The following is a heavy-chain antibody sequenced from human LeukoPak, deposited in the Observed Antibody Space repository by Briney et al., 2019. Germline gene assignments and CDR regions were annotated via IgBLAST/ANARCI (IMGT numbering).Heavy chain of an antibody. J-gene: IGHJ5*02. CDR2: IYHSGST. CDR1: GYSISSGYY. V-gene: IGHV4-38-2*02. Sequence: SETLSLTCTVSGYSISSGYYWGWIRQPPGKGLEGIGSIYHSGSTYYNPSLKSRVTISVDTSKNQFSLKLSSVTAADTAVYYCARDVGTSIAAFDPWGQGTLVTVSS. CDR3: ARDVGTSIAAFDP. D-gene: IGHD6-6*01.